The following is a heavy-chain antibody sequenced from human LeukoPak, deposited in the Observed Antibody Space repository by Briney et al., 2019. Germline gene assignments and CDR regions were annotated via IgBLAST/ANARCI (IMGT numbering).Heavy chain of an antibody. J-gene: IGHJ6*03. CDR1: GGSFTSYA. CDR3: ARVREYPSYYYYMDV. V-gene: IGHV1-69*17. Sequence: SVKVSCKASGGSFTSYAISWVRQAPGQGLEWLGGIIPIFDIENLAQNFQGRVTITANKSTSTAYMELSSLRSEDTAVYYCARVREYPSYYYYMDVWGKGTTVTVSS. CDR2: IIPIFDIE. D-gene: IGHD2-2*02.